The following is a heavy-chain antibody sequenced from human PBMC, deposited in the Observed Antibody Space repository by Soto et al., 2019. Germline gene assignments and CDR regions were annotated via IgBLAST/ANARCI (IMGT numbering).Heavy chain of an antibody. Sequence: SVKVSCKASGGTFSSYAISWVRQAPGQGLEWMGGIIPIFGTANYAQKFQGRATITADESTSTAYMELSSLRSEDTAVYYCARDLNYDILTGDDYWGQGTLVTVSS. CDR1: GGTFSSYA. CDR2: IIPIFGTA. V-gene: IGHV1-69*13. CDR3: ARDLNYDILTGDDY. J-gene: IGHJ4*02. D-gene: IGHD3-9*01.